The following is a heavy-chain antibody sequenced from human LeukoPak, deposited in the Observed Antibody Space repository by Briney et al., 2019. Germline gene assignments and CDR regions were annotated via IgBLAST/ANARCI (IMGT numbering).Heavy chain of an antibody. CDR1: GFIVSSSY. CDR2: IYTGGST. CDR3: ARSQLGRSHLPEQFDP. V-gene: IGHV3-53*01. Sequence: GGSLRLSCAASGFIVSSSYMNWVRQAPGKGLEWVSVIYTGGSTYYLDSVKGRFTTSRDNSKNTLYLQMNSLRAEDTAVYYCARSQLGRSHLPEQFDPWGQGTLVTVSP. D-gene: IGHD1-1*01. J-gene: IGHJ5*02.